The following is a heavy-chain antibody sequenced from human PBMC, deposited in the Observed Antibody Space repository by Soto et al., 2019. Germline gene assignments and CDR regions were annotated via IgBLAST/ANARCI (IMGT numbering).Heavy chain of an antibody. CDR1: GKSFDNFA. D-gene: IGHD3-16*02. CDR3: ARAKYDYIWGSYHPFDQ. V-gene: IGHV1-3*01. CDR2: INVGDDKT. Sequence: QVQLVQSGAEVKKPGASVRLSCKVSGKSFDNFAVHWVRQTPGQRPEWMGRINVGDDKTKYSEKFQGSVIVSYDTSATTAYMELRARCSEDTAVYYCARAKYDYIWGSYHPFDQWAQGAQVTVAS. J-gene: IGHJ4*02.